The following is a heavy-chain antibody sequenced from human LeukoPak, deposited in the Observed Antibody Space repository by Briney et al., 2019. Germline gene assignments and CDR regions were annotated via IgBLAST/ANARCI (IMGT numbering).Heavy chain of an antibody. CDR3: ATARLLRGYSYGSMTNYFDY. Sequence: GASVKVSCKASGYTFTSYGISWVRQAPGQGLEWMGWISAYNGNTNYAQKLQGRVTMTTDTSTSTAYMELRSLRSDDTAVYYCATARLLRGYSYGSMTNYFDYWGQGTLVTVSS. J-gene: IGHJ4*02. CDR2: ISAYNGNT. D-gene: IGHD5-18*01. V-gene: IGHV1-18*01. CDR1: GYTFTSYG.